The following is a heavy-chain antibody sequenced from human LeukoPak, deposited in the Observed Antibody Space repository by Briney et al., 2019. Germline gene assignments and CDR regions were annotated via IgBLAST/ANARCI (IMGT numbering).Heavy chain of an antibody. J-gene: IGHJ6*03. CDR2: ISAYNGNT. V-gene: IGHV1-18*01. Sequence: ASVKVSCKASGYTFTSYGISWVRQAPGQGLEWMGWISAYNGNTNYAQKFQGRVTMTEDTSTDTAYMELSSLRSEDTAVYYCATYSSGWYYDGPGYMDVWGKGTTVTISS. CDR3: ATYSSGWYYDGPGYMDV. CDR1: GYTFTSYG. D-gene: IGHD6-19*01.